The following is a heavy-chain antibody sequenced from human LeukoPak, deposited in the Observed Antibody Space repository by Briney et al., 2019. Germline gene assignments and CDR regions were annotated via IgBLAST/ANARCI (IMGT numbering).Heavy chain of an antibody. V-gene: IGHV3-23*01. Sequence: GGSLRLSCAASGFTFSSYAMSWVRQAPGKGLEWVSVISSSGGNTYYADSVKGRFTISRDNSKNTLNLQMNSLRAADTAIYYCAKDRMVITGYFDSWGQGTLVTVSS. CDR1: GFTFSSYA. CDR2: ISSSGGNT. CDR3: AKDRMVITGYFDS. J-gene: IGHJ4*02. D-gene: IGHD4/OR15-4a*01.